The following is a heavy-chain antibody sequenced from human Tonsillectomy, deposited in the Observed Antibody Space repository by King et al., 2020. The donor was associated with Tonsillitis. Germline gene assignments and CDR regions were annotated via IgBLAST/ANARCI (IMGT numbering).Heavy chain of an antibody. CDR3: ARMYYYGSGLWFDP. D-gene: IGHD3-10*01. V-gene: IGHV4-30-4*01. Sequence: QLQESGPGLVKPSQTLSLTCTVSGGSISSGDYYWSWIRQPPGKGLGWIGYIYYSGNTYYNPSLKSRLTMSIDTSKNQFSVNLSSVTAADTAVYFCARMYYYGSGLWFDPWGQGTLVTVSS. CDR1: GGSISSGDYY. CDR2: IYYSGNT. J-gene: IGHJ5*02.